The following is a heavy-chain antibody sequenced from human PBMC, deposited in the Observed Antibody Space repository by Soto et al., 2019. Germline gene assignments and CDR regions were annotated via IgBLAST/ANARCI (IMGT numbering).Heavy chain of an antibody. CDR3: AKRCSGGSCYIDY. J-gene: IGHJ4*02. CDR2: ITSGGSST. D-gene: IGHD2-15*01. Sequence: GGSLRLSCAASGFIFRNYAMTWVRQAPGKGLEWVSAITSGGSSTYYADSVKGRFTMSRDNSRDTLYLQMNNLSGDDTAVYYCAKRCSGGSCYIDYWGQGTLVTVSS. V-gene: IGHV3-23*01. CDR1: GFIFRNYA.